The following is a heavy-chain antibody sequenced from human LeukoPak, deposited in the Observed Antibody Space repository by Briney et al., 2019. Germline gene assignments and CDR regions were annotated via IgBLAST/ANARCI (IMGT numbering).Heavy chain of an antibody. Sequence: GGSLRLSCAASGSYWMHRVRQAPGKGLVWVSHINSDGSWTSYADSVKGRFTISKDNAKNTVYLQMNNLRAEDTAVYYCVSFYETYWGRGTLVTVSS. CDR2: INSDGSWT. J-gene: IGHJ4*02. CDR3: VSFYETY. CDR1: GSYW. D-gene: IGHD2/OR15-2a*01. V-gene: IGHV3-74*01.